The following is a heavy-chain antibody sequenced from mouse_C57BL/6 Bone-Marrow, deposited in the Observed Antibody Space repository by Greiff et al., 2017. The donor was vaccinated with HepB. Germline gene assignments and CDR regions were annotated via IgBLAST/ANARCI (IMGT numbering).Heavy chain of an antibody. CDR3: ARLNYYGFLAY. D-gene: IGHD1-1*01. V-gene: IGHV1-76*01. J-gene: IGHJ3*01. CDR1: GYTFTDYY. CDR2: IYPGSGNT. Sequence: QVQLQQSGAELVRPGASVKLSCKASGYTFTDYYINWVKQRPGQGLEWIARIYPGSGNTYYNEKFKGKATLTAEKSSSTAYMQLSSLTSEDSAVYFCARLNYYGFLAYWGQGTLVTVSA.